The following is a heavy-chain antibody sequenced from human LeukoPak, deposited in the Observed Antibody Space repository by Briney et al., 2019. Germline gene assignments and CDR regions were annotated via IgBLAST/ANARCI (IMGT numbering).Heavy chain of an antibody. J-gene: IGHJ4*02. V-gene: IGHV3-30*18. D-gene: IGHD3-10*01. Sequence: PGRSLRLSCAASVFTFSSYGMVWVRQAPGKGLEWVAVISYDGSNKYYADCVKGRFTISRDNSKNTLSLQMNSLRAEDTAVYYCAKGKKGLLFVRGVDFDYWGQGTLVTVSS. CDR3: AKGKKGLLFVRGVDFDY. CDR1: VFTFSSYG. CDR2: ISYDGSNK.